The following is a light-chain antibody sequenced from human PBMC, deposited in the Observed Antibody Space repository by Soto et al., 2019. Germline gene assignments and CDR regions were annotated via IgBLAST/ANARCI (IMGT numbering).Light chain of an antibody. CDR1: QSVSSK. Sequence: EIVMTQSPATLSVSPGERATLSCRASQSVSSKLAWYQQKPGQAPRLLIYRASTRATDIPARFSGSGSGTEFTLTISSLQSEDFAVYYCHQYNNWPPATLGQGTRVEIK. CDR2: RAS. CDR3: HQYNNWPPAT. J-gene: IGKJ1*01. V-gene: IGKV3-15*01.